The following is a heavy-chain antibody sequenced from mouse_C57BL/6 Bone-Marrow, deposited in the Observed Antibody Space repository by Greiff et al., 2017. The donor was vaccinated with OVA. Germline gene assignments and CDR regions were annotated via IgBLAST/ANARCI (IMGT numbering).Heavy chain of an antibody. V-gene: IGHV14-3*01. CDR1: GFNIKNTY. D-gene: IGHD1-1*01. Sequence: VQLQQSVAELVRPGASVKLSCTASGFNIKNTYMHWVKQRPEQGLEWIGRIDPANGNTKYAPKFQGKATITADTSSNTAYLQLSSLTSEDTALYYFAILTYCSSSYHYAMDYWGQGTSVTVSS. CDR2: IDPANGNT. CDR3: AILTYCSSSYHYAMDY. J-gene: IGHJ4*01.